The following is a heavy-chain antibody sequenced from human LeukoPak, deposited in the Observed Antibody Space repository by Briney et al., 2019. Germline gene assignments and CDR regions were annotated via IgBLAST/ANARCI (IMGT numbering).Heavy chain of an antibody. Sequence: SETLSLTCAVYGGSLSGYYWSWIRQPPGKGLEWMGEINHSGRTNSNPSLKSRVTISLDTSKNQFSLKLRSVTAADTAVYYCARARWFRELFLDYWGQGTLVTVSS. CDR1: GGSLSGYY. J-gene: IGHJ4*02. CDR2: INHSGRT. CDR3: ARARWFRELFLDY. V-gene: IGHV4-34*01. D-gene: IGHD3-10*01.